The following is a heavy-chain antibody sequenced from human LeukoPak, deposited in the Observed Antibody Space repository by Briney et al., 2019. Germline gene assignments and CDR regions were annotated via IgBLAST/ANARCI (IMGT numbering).Heavy chain of an antibody. CDR1: GFTFSSYA. Sequence: GGSLRLSCAASGFTFSSYAMSWVRQAPGKGLEWVSSISGSGGTTYYADSVKGRFTISRDNPNDTLDLQMNSLTAEDTAVYYCAKGPVAVAGYYFDHWGQGTLVTVSS. J-gene: IGHJ4*02. CDR2: ISGSGGTT. D-gene: IGHD6-19*01. V-gene: IGHV3-23*01. CDR3: AKGPVAVAGYYFDH.